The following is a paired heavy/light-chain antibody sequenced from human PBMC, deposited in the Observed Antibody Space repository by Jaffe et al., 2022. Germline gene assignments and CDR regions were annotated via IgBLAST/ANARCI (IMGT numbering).Heavy chain of an antibody. D-gene: IGHD2-21*01. CDR1: GYSFTSYW. CDR3: ARRVGDWEYYFDY. V-gene: IGHV5-51*03. Sequence: EVQLVQSGAEGKKPGESLKISCKASGYSFTSYWIGWVRQMPGKGLEWMGVIYPGDSDTRYNPSFQGQVTISADRSISTAYLQWTSLKASDTAMYYCARRVGDWEYYFDYWGQGTLVTVSS. CDR2: IYPGDSDT. J-gene: IGHJ4*02.
Light chain of an antibody. J-gene: IGKJ5*01. V-gene: IGKV3D-20*01. Sequence: EILLTQSPATLSLSPGERATLSCGASQTVSDNYLAWYQQKPGLAPRLLIYDASRRATGIPDRFSGSGSGTDFTLTISRLEPEDFAVYYCQQYGSSVQRLISFGQGTRLEIK. CDR1: QTVSDNY. CDR2: DAS. CDR3: QQYGSSVQRLIS.